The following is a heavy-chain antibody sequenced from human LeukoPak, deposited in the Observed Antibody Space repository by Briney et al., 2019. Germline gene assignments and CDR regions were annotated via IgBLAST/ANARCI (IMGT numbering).Heavy chain of an antibody. CDR1: GYTFTSFG. CDR2: IGAYNGDT. J-gene: IGHJ4*02. Sequence: ASVKVSCKPSGYTFTSFGISWVRQAPGQGLEWMGWIGAYNGDTNYAQKFQGSVTMTTDTSTSTAYMDLRSLRSDDTAVYYCTRDHCSGDNCPSFDYWGQGTLVTVSS. D-gene: IGHD2-15*01. CDR3: TRDHCSGDNCPSFDY. V-gene: IGHV1-18*04.